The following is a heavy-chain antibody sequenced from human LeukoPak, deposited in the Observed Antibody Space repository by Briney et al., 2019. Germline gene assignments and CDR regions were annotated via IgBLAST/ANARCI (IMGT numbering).Heavy chain of an antibody. D-gene: IGHD3-22*01. CDR3: ANEYYYDSSGYSDY. J-gene: IGHJ4*02. V-gene: IGHV3-23*01. CDR1: GFTFSSYA. Sequence: GGSLRLSCAASGFTFSSYAMSWVXRAXXXXXXXXXAISGSGGSTYYADSVKGRFTISRDNSKNTLYLQMNSLRAEDTAVYYCANEYYYDSSGYSDYWGQGTLVTVSS. CDR2: ISGSGGST.